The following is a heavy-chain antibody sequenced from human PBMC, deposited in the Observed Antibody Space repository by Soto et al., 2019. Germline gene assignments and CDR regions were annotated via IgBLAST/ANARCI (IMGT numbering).Heavy chain of an antibody. CDR1: GFTFSMYW. V-gene: IGHV3-74*01. CDR3: TRGPRSTSTGTGAF. CDR2: INDDGSST. Sequence: GGSLRLSCAASGFTFSMYWMHWVRQVPGKGPEWVSRINDDGSSTNYADSVKGRFTISRDNAKNTLYLQMNDLRAEDTAVYYCTRGPRSTSTGTGAFWGQGTLVTVST. J-gene: IGHJ4*02. D-gene: IGHD1-1*01.